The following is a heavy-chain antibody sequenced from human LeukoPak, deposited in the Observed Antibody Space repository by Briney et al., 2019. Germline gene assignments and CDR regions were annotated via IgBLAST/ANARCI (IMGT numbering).Heavy chain of an antibody. CDR2: INQDGTTK. D-gene: IGHD4-17*01. CDR1: GFTFSSYW. V-gene: IGHV3-7*01. CDR3: ARGLTTTPNSFDP. Sequence: GGSLRLSCVASGFTFSSYWMNWLRQAPGTGLEWVANINQDGTTKYYLDSVKGRFTISRDNAKNSLYLQMNSLRAEETAIYYCARGLTTTPNSFDPWGQGTLVTVSS. J-gene: IGHJ5*02.